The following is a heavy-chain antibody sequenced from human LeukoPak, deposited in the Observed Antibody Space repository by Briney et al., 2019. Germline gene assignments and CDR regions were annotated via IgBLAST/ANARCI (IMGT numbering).Heavy chain of an antibody. CDR3: ARADYSSGTNYFDY. J-gene: IGHJ4*02. CDR1: GGSFSGYY. Sequence: RSSETLSLTCAVYGGSFSGYYWSWIRQPPGKGLEWIGEINHSGSTNYNPSLKSRVTISVDTSKNQFSLKLSSVTAADTAVYYCARADYSSGTNYFDYWGQGTLVTVSS. CDR2: INHSGST. V-gene: IGHV4-34*01. D-gene: IGHD6-19*01.